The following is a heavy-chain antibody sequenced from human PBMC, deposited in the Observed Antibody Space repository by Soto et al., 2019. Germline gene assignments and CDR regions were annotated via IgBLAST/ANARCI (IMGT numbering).Heavy chain of an antibody. CDR3: ARGYCSSTSCSYWYFDL. Sequence: QVQLVQSGAEVEKPGSSVKVSCKASGGTFSSYTISWVRHAPGQGLEWMGRIIPILGIANYAQKFQGRVTITADKSPSTAYMELRSLRAEDTAVYYCARGYCSSTSCSYWYFDLWGRGTLVTVSS. CDR1: GGTFSSYT. J-gene: IGHJ2*01. D-gene: IGHD2-2*01. V-gene: IGHV1-69*02. CDR2: IIPILGIA.